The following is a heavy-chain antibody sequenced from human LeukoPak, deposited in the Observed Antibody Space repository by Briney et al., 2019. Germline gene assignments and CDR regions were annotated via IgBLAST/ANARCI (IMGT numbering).Heavy chain of an antibody. D-gene: IGHD6-13*01. Sequence: SETLSLTCAVSGGSISSSNWWSWVRQPPGNGREWIGEIYHSGSTNYNPSLKGRVTISVDKSKNQFSLKLSSVTAADTAVYYCAREGGIAAAGMDPWGQGTLVTVSS. J-gene: IGHJ5*02. CDR2: IYHSGST. CDR3: AREGGIAAAGMDP. CDR1: GGSISSSNW. V-gene: IGHV4-4*02.